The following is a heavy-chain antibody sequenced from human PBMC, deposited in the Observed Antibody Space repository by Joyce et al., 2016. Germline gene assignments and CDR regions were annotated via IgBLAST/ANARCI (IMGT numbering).Heavy chain of an antibody. D-gene: IGHD3-3*01. Sequence: QVRFQESGPGLVKPSQTLSLTCTVSGGSISSGSFYWSLVRQLPGKSLEYIGHIDYSGGSYSNPSLKSRVTISEDKSKNEFSLKLNSVAAADTAVYYCARAMGFTSFGVDRCRRDTWGQGTLVSVSS. CDR3: ARAMGFTSFGVDRCRRDT. V-gene: IGHV4-31*03. CDR1: GGSISSGSFY. J-gene: IGHJ5*02. CDR2: IDYSGGS.